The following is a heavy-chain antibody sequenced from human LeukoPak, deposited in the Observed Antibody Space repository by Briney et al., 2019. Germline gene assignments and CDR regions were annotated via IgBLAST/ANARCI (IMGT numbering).Heavy chain of an antibody. CDR2: ISGSGGST. V-gene: IGHV3-23*01. J-gene: IGHJ4*02. CDR1: GFTFSSYA. Sequence: GGSLRLSCAASGFTFSSYAMSWVRQAPGKGLEWVSAISGSGGSTHYADSVKGRFTISRDNSKNTLYLQMNSLRAEDTAVYYCAKATRALGYCSSTSCSYFDYWGQGTLVTVSS. D-gene: IGHD2-2*01. CDR3: AKATRALGYCSSTSCSYFDY.